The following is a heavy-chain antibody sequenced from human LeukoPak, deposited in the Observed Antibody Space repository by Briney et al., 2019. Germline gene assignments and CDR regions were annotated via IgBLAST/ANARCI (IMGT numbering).Heavy chain of an antibody. D-gene: IGHD3-10*01. J-gene: IGHJ4*02. CDR3: ARDGSVESGHYYFDF. Sequence: ASVKVSCKASGYTFTGYYMHWVRQASGQGLEWVGWINPNGGGTNYAQKFQGRVTMTRDTSIRAAYMQFYSLRSDDTAVYYCARDGSVESGHYYFDFWGQGTLVTVSS. V-gene: IGHV1-2*02. CDR2: INPNGGGT. CDR1: GYTFTGYY.